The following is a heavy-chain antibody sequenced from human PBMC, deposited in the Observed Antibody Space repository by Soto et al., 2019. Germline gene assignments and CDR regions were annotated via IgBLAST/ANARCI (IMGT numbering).Heavy chain of an antibody. Sequence: GASVKVSCKASGGTFSSYAISWVRQAPGQGLEWMGGIIPISGTAQYAQNFQGRVTITADESTSTAYMEVSSLRSEDTAVYYCARDPLYCANGVCQRRHFDYWGQGTLVTVSS. J-gene: IGHJ4*02. D-gene: IGHD2-8*01. V-gene: IGHV1-69*13. CDR1: GGTFSSYA. CDR3: ARDPLYCANGVCQRRHFDY. CDR2: IIPISGTA.